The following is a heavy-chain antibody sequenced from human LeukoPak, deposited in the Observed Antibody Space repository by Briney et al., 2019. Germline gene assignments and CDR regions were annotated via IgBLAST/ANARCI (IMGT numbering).Heavy chain of an antibody. J-gene: IGHJ4*02. Sequence: RGESLKISCKGSGYSFTSYWIGWVRQMPGKGLEWMGIIYPGDSDTRYSPSFQGQVTISADKSISTAYLQWSSLKASDTAMYYCARLALHYDFWSDLDYWGQGTLVTVSS. V-gene: IGHV5-51*01. CDR1: GYSFTSYW. CDR2: IYPGDSDT. D-gene: IGHD3-3*01. CDR3: ARLALHYDFWSDLDY.